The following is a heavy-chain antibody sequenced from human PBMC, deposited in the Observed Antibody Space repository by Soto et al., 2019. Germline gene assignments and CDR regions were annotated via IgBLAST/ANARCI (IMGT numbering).Heavy chain of an antibody. CDR3: ASPNIYCGGDCYYFDY. V-gene: IGHV4-34*01. Sequence: QVQLQQWGAGLLKPSETLSLTCAVYGGSFSGYYWSWIRQPPGKGLEWIGEINHSGSTNYNPSLKSRVTISVDTSKNQFSLKLSSVTAADTAVYYCASPNIYCGGDCYYFDYWGQGTLVIVSS. J-gene: IGHJ4*02. CDR2: INHSGST. CDR1: GGSFSGYY. D-gene: IGHD2-21*02.